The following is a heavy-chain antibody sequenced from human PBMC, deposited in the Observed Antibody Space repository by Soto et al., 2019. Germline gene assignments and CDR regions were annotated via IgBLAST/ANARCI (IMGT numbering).Heavy chain of an antibody. Sequence: SETLSLTCAVSGGSISSGGYSWSWIRQPPGKGLEWIGDIYHSGSTYSNPSLKRRVTISVDRSKNQFSLKLSSVTAADTAVYYCARAPYSSSWYRGEYYYYYGMDVWGQGTTVTVSS. D-gene: IGHD6-13*01. CDR2: IYHSGST. CDR3: ARAPYSSSWYRGEYYYYYGMDV. CDR1: GGSISSGGYS. J-gene: IGHJ6*02. V-gene: IGHV4-30-2*01.